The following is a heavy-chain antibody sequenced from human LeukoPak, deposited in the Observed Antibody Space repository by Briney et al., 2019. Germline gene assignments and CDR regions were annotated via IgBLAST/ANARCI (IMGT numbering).Heavy chain of an antibody. CDR1: GFTFNRNA. D-gene: IGHD6-19*01. CDR3: VRRGDASSGWGDHDF. J-gene: IGHJ4*02. V-gene: IGHV3-23*01. CDR2: IGGSGDKT. Sequence: QPGGSLRPSCAASGFTFNRNAIRGVRQAPGKGLEWVSTIGGSGDKTFYADSVKGRFTISRDNSKNMVHLQMNSLTREDTALYYCVRRGDASSGWGDHDFWGQGALVTVSS.